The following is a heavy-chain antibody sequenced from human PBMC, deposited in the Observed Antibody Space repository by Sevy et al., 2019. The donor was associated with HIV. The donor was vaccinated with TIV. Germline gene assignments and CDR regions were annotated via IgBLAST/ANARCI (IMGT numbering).Heavy chain of an antibody. CDR3: AKGMTTSGIAVAGTYDY. J-gene: IGHJ4*02. D-gene: IGHD6-19*01. V-gene: IGHV3-23*01. CDR1: GFTFSSYA. CDR2: ISGSGGST. Sequence: GGSLTLSCAASGFTFSSYAMSWVRHAPGKGLEWVSAISGSGGSTYYADSVKGRFTISRDNSKNTLYLQMNSLRAEDTAVYYCAKGMTTSGIAVAGTYDYWGQGTLVTVSS.